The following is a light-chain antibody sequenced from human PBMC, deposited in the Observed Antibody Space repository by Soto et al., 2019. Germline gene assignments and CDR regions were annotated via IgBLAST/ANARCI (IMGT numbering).Light chain of an antibody. CDR3: QQYNNWPPIT. CDR1: QSVRSN. V-gene: IGKV3-15*01. CDR2: GAS. Sequence: ITPYQAILSLSPGPRVSLPWRASQSVRSNLAWYQQKPGQSPRLLIYGASTRATGIPARFSGSGSGTEFTLTISSLQSEDFAVYYCQQYNNWPPITFGQGTRLEIK. J-gene: IGKJ5*01.